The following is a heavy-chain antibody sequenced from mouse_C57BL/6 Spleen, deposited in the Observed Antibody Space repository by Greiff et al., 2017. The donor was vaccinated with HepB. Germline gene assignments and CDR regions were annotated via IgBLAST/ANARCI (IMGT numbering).Heavy chain of an antibody. J-gene: IGHJ3*01. Sequence: VQLQQSGPELVKPGASVKISCKASGYAFSSSWMNWVKQRPGKGLEWIGRIYPGDGDTNYNGKFKGKATLTADKSSSTAYMQLSSLTSEDSAVYFCARERGVIYYGNYGFAYWGQGTLVTVSA. CDR3: ARERGVIYYGNYGFAY. V-gene: IGHV1-82*01. CDR2: IYPGDGDT. D-gene: IGHD2-1*01. CDR1: GYAFSSSW.